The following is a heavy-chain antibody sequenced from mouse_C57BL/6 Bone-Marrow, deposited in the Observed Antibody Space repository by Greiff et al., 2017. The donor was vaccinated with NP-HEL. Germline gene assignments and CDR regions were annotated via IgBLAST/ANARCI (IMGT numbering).Heavy chain of an antibody. V-gene: IGHV7-1*01. CDR3: ARDARRVYGNYVGWYFDV. CDR2: SRNRANDYTT. J-gene: IGHJ1*03. CDR1: GFTFSDFY. D-gene: IGHD2-1*01. Sequence: EVKLVESGGGLVQSGRSLRLSCATSGFTFSDFYMEWVRQAPGKGLEWIAASRNRANDYTTEYSASVKGRFIVSRDTSQSILYLQMNALRAEDTAIYYGARDARRVYGNYVGWYFDVWGTGTTVTVSS.